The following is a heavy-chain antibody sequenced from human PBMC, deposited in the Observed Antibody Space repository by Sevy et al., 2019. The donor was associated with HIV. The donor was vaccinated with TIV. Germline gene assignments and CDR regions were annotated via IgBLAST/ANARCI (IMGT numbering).Heavy chain of an antibody. CDR1: GFTFSSYS. V-gene: IGHV3-48*02. CDR3: AGDGGNLRITMIGVASYAFDI. CDR2: ISSSSSTI. J-gene: IGHJ3*02. Sequence: GGSLRLSCAASGFTFSSYSMNWVRQAPGKGLEWGSYISSSSSTIYYASSVKGRFTISRDNAKNSLYVQINSLRDEEMDGYYCAGDGGNLRITMIGVASYAFDIWGQGTMVTVSS. D-gene: IGHD3-22*01.